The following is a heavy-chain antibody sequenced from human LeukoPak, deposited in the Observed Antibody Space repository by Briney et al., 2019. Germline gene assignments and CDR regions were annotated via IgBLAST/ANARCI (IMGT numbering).Heavy chain of an antibody. Sequence: SETLSLTCTVSGGSISTTNYYWGWIRQSPGKGLEWFGCVYYSGSTYYNPSLKSRVTMSVDTSKNQFSLKLSSVTAADTAVYYCARDRYYYDSSGYYPDFDYWGQGTLVTVSS. V-gene: IGHV4-39*07. D-gene: IGHD3-22*01. CDR1: GGSISTTNYY. J-gene: IGHJ4*02. CDR2: VYYSGST. CDR3: ARDRYYYDSSGYYPDFDY.